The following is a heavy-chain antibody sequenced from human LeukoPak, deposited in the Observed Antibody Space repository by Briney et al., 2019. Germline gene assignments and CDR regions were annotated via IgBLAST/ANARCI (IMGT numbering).Heavy chain of an antibody. CDR3: ARGSYRGYGDTFDP. V-gene: IGHV3-74*01. CDR2: INSDGSST. J-gene: IGHJ5*02. CDR1: GFTFSSYW. D-gene: IGHD4-17*01. Sequence: GGSLRLSCAASGFTFSSYWMHWVRQAPGEGLVWVSRINSDGSSTSYADSVKGRFTISRDNAKNTLYLQMNSLRAEDTAVYYCARGSYRGYGDTFDPWGQGTLVTVSS.